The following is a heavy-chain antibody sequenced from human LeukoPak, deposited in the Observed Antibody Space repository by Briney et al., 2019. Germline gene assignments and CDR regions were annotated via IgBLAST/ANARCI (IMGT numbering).Heavy chain of an antibody. D-gene: IGHD3-10*02. CDR1: GGTFSSYE. Sequence: SCKASGGTFSSYEMNWVRQAPGKGLEWVAYISSSGSTIYYADSVKGRFTISRDNAKNSLYLQMNRLRAEDTAVYYCAELGITMIGGVWGKGTTVTISS. V-gene: IGHV3-48*03. CDR2: ISSSGSTI. CDR3: AELGITMIGGV. J-gene: IGHJ6*04.